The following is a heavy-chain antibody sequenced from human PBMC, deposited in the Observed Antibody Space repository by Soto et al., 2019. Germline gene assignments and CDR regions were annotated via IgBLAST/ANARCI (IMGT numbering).Heavy chain of an antibody. CDR2: IFHSGIS. J-gene: IGHJ4*02. CDR3: ARRISARTYYFDY. Sequence: QLQLQESGSGLVKPSQTLSLTCAVSGGSITTVGYSWSWIRQPPGKGLEWFGYIFHSGISYSNPSLKGRVTMSVDGSKNRFSLRLSSVTAADTAVYYCARRISARTYYFDYWGQGTLVTVSS. D-gene: IGHD6-6*01. V-gene: IGHV4-30-2*01. CDR1: GGSITTVGYS.